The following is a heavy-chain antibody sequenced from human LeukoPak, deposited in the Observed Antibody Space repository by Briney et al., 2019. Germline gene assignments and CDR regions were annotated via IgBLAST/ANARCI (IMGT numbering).Heavy chain of an antibody. CDR2: INHSGST. CDR1: GGSLCGYH. V-gene: IGHV4-34*01. J-gene: IGHJ4*02. CDR3: ARGGEALRESGGAGIHYL. Sequence: SETLSLTCAVSGGSLCGYHLSCIRQPPGKGLEWIGEINHSGSTNYNPSLKSRVTISVDTSKNQFSLKLSSVTAADTAVYYCARGGEALRESGGAGIHYLWCQGTLVTVSS. D-gene: IGHD3-10*01.